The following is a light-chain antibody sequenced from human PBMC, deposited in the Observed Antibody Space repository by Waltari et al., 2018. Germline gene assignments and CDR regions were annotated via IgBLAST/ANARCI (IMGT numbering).Light chain of an antibody. CDR3: SSYAGSNNWV. Sequence: QSALTQPPSASGSPGQSVTISCTGTSSDFGGYNYVSWYQRHPGKAPKLMIYEVNKRPSGVPERFSGAKSGNTASLTGSGLQAEDEAEYSCSSYAGSNNWVFGGGTKLTVL. CDR2: EVN. V-gene: IGLV2-8*01. J-gene: IGLJ3*02. CDR1: SSDFGGYNY.